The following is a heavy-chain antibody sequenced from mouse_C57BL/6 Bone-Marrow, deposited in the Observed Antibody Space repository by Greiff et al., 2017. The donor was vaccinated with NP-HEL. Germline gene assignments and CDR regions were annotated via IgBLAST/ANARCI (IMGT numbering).Heavy chain of an antibody. Sequence: QVQLQQSGAELAKPGASVKLSCKASGYTFTSYWMHWVKQRPGQGLEWIGYINPSSGYTKYNQKFKDKATLTADKSSSTAYMQLSSLTYEDSAVYYCAREVYGSSLGDYYAMDYWGQGTSVTVSS. V-gene: IGHV1-7*01. CDR2: INPSSGYT. D-gene: IGHD1-1*01. CDR1: GYTFTSYW. CDR3: AREVYGSSLGDYYAMDY. J-gene: IGHJ4*01.